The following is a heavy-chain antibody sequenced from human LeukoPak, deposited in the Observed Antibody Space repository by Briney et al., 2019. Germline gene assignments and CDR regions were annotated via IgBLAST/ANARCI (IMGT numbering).Heavy chain of an antibody. CDR2: ISAYNGNT. D-gene: IGHD1-1*01. J-gene: IGHJ3*02. V-gene: IGHV1-18*01. CDR3: ASYQPLHDQIHAFDI. CDR1: GYTFTSYG. Sequence: ASVKVSCKASGYTFTSYGISWVRQAPGQGLEWMGWISAYNGNTNYAQKLQGRVTMTTDTSTSTAYMELRSLRSDDTAVYYCASYQPLHDQIHAFDIWAKGQWSPSLQ.